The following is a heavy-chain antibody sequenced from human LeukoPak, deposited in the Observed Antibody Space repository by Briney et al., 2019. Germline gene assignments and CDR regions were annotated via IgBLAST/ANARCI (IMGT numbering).Heavy chain of an antibody. D-gene: IGHD6-19*01. CDR2: IYYSGST. V-gene: IGHV4-39*01. Sequence: SETLSLTCTVSGGSISISSYYWGWIRQPPGKGLEWIGSIYYSGSTYYNPSLKSRVTISVDTSKNQFSLKLSSVTAADTAVYYCARRSGYSSGWLDAFDIWGQGTMVTVSS. CDR3: ARRSGYSSGWLDAFDI. J-gene: IGHJ3*02. CDR1: GGSISISSYY.